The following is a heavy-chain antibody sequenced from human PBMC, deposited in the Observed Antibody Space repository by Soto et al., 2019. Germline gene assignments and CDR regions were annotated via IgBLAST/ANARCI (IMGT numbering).Heavy chain of an antibody. V-gene: IGHV4-39*01. Sequence: SETLSLTCTVSGGSISSSSYYWGWIRQPPGKGLGWIGSIYYSGSTYYNPSLKSRVTISVDTSKNQFSLKLSSVTAADTAVYYCARRNLGYCTNGVCHNYFDYWGQGTLVTVSS. D-gene: IGHD2-8*01. J-gene: IGHJ4*02. CDR1: GGSISSSSYY. CDR2: IYYSGST. CDR3: ARRNLGYCTNGVCHNYFDY.